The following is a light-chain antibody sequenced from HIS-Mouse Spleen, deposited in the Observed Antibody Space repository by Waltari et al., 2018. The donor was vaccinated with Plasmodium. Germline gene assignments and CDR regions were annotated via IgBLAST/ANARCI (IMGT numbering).Light chain of an antibody. CDR2: EDS. CDR3: YSTDSSGNHRV. Sequence: SYELTQPPSVSVSPGQTARITCSGDALPKKYAYWYQQNSGQAPVLVMYEDSKRPSGIPERFSVSSSGTMANLTISGAQVEDEGDYYRYSTDSSGNHRVFGGGTKLNVL. CDR1: ALPKKY. J-gene: IGLJ3*02. V-gene: IGLV3-10*01.